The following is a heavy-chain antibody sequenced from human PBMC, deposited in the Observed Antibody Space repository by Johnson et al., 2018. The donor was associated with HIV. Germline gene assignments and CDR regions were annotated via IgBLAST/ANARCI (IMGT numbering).Heavy chain of an antibody. CDR1: GFTFSTFG. CDR2: ISHDGNKK. D-gene: IGHD6-13*01. Sequence: QVQLVESGGGVVQPGRSLRLSCAASGFTFSTFGMHWVRQAPGKGLEWVAFISHDGNKKYYADSVKGRFTISRDNSRNTLDLQMTSLRAEDTAVYYCAKDFSSSWGRAFDIWGQGTMVTVSS. CDR3: AKDFSSSWGRAFDI. J-gene: IGHJ3*02. V-gene: IGHV3-30*18.